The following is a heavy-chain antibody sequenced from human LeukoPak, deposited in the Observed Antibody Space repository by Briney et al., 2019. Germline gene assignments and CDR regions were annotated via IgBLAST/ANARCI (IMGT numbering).Heavy chain of an antibody. CDR3: AKTIVPYYYYGMDV. D-gene: IGHD2/OR15-2a*01. V-gene: IGHV4-59*08. CDR2: TYYSGRT. CDR1: GGSISSYY. J-gene: IGHJ6*02. Sequence: KPSETLSLTCTVSGGSISSYYWSWIRQPPGKGLEWIGYTYYSGRTNYNPSLKSRVTISVDTSKNQFSLKLSSVTAADTAVYYCAKTIVPYYYYGMDVWGQGTTVTVSS.